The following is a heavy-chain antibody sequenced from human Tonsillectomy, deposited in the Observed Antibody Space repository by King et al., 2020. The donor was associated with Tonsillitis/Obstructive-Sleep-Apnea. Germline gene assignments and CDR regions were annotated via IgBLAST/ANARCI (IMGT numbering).Heavy chain of an antibody. CDR3: ARRHSVTVVPFAY. J-gene: IGHJ4*02. D-gene: IGHD4-23*01. V-gene: IGHV4-34*01. CDR1: GGSFSYYY. CDR2: INHSGST. Sequence: VQLRQWGAGLLKPSETLSLTCAVYGGSFSYYYWSWIRQPPGKGREWIGEINHSGSTNYNPSLKSRVTMSVDRSNNKFSLKLTSVTAADTALYSCARRHSVTVVPFAYWGQGTLVTAPS.